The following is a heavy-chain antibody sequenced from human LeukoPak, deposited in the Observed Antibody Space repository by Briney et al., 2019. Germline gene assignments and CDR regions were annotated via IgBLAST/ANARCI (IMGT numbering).Heavy chain of an antibody. CDR2: IYHSGST. V-gene: IGHV4-38-2*02. J-gene: IGHJ5*02. D-gene: IGHD2-2*01. CDR3: ARNTTSYCSSTSCAPHNWFDP. Sequence: SETLSLTCTVSGYSISSGYYWGWIRQPPGKGLEWIGSIYHSGSTYYNPSLKSRVTISVDTSKNQFSLKLSSVTAADTAVYYCARNTTSYCSSTSCAPHNWFDPWGQGTPVTVSS. CDR1: GYSISSGYY.